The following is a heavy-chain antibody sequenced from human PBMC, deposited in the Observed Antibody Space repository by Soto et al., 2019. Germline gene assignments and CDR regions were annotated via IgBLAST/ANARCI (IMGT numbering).Heavy chain of an antibody. CDR3: AKNGQPPYYYYGLDV. Sequence: QGQLVQSGGEVKKSGASVKVSCKASGYTFSRYGISWVRQAPGQGLEWMGWISGYNGDTNYAQKFQGRVTMTIDTSTTTAYMELRSLTSDATAVYYCAKNGQPPYYYYGLDVW. V-gene: IGHV1-18*01. CDR2: ISGYNGDT. CDR1: GYTFSRYG. D-gene: IGHD2-8*01. J-gene: IGHJ6*01.